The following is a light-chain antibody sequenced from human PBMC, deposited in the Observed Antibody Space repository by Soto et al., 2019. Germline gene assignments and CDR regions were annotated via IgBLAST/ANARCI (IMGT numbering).Light chain of an antibody. CDR2: DNN. Sequence: QSVLTQPPSVSAAPGQKVTISCSGSNSNIGNNYVSWYQQFPGTAPKLLMYDNNQRPSVIPDRFSGSKSGTSATLGITGLQTGDEADYYCGTWDNSLSAVVFGGGTKVPS. J-gene: IGLJ2*01. V-gene: IGLV1-51*01. CDR1: NSNIGNNY. CDR3: GTWDNSLSAVV.